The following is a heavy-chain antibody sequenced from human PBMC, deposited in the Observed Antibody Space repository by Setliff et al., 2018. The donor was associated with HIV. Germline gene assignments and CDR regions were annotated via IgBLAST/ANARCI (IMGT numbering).Heavy chain of an antibody. J-gene: IGHJ5*02. CDR2: INPNNGGT. V-gene: IGHV1-2*02. CDR3: ATHPPYRSAWYMRS. CDR1: GYSFTNHY. D-gene: IGHD6-19*01. Sequence: ASVKVSCKPSGYSFTNHYMHWVRQAPGQGLEWMGWINPNNGGTNYAQKFQGRVTMTRDTSISTAYMDLSSLRSEDTAVYYCATHPPYRSAWYMRSWGQGTLVTVSS.